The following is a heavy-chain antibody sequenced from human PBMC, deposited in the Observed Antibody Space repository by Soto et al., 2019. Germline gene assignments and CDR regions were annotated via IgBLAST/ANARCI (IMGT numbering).Heavy chain of an antibody. D-gene: IGHD2-21*02. CDR1: GFTFSSYA. V-gene: IGHV3-23*01. J-gene: IGHJ3*02. CDR2: ISGSGGST. CDR3: AKAGRVTAIARPSPETDAFDI. Sequence: GGSLRLSCAASGFTFSSYAMSWVRQAPGKGLEWVSAISGSGGSTYYADSVKGRFTISRDNSKNTLYLQMNSLRAEDTAVYYCAKAGRVTAIARPSPETDAFDIWGQGTMVTVSS.